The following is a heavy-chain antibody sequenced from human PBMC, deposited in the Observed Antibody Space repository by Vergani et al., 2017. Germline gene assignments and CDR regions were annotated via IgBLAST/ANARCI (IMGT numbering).Heavy chain of an antibody. V-gene: IGHV4-59*01. CDR3: AREVGPIWCSSTSCYREKNWFDP. Sequence: QVQLQESGPGLVKPSETLSLTCTVSGGSISSYYWSWIRQPPGKGLEWIGYIYYSGSTNYNPSLKSRVTISVDTSKNQFSLKLSSVTAADTAVYYCAREVGPIWCSSTSCYREKNWFDPCGQGTLVTVSS. J-gene: IGHJ5*02. CDR1: GGSISSYY. CDR2: IYYSGST. D-gene: IGHD2-2*01.